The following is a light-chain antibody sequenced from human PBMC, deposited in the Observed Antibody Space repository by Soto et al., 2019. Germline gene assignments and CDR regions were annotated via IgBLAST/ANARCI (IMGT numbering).Light chain of an antibody. V-gene: IGLV2-23*02. CDR1: SSDVGGYYR. CDR3: RSYLGSDTLL. CDR2: EVN. J-gene: IGLJ2*01. Sequence: QSALTQPASVSGSPGQSITISCTGTSSDVGGYYRVSWYQQHPGKAPKLLIYEVNARHSGVSNRFSGSKSANMASLTNSGLQAEDEDDYYCRSYLGSDTLLFGGGTKLTVL.